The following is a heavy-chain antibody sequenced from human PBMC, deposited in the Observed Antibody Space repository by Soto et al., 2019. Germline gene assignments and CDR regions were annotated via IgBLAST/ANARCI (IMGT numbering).Heavy chain of an antibody. V-gene: IGHV4-34*01. D-gene: IGHD1-26*01. CDR1: GGSFSGYY. J-gene: IGHJ6*02. CDR2: INHSGST. Sequence: SETLSLTCAVYGGSFSGYYWSWIRQPPGKGLEWIGEINHSGSTNYNPSLKSRVTISVDTSKNQFSLKLSSVTAADTAVYYCARVVVGWELLSYYYGMDVWGQGTTVTVSS. CDR3: ARVVVGWELLSYYYGMDV.